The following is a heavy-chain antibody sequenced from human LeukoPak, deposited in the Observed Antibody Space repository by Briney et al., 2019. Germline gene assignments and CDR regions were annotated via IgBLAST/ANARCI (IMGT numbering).Heavy chain of an antibody. J-gene: IGHJ4*02. Sequence: GASVKVSFKASVYTFTNYGINWVRQAPGQGLEWMGWMNAYNGNTNYAQKLQGRVTMTTDTSTSTAYMELRSLRSDDTAVYYCARVNRQWLVRGLFFDYWGQGTLVTVSS. CDR2: MNAYNGNT. CDR1: VYTFTNYG. CDR3: ARVNRQWLVRGLFFDY. D-gene: IGHD6-19*01. V-gene: IGHV1-18*01.